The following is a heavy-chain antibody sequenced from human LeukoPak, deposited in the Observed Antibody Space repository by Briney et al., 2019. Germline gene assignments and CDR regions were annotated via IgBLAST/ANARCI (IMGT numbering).Heavy chain of an antibody. CDR2: IIPIFGTA. D-gene: IGHD2-2*01. CDR3: ARDPGGGYCSSTSCHGAFDI. J-gene: IGHJ3*02. Sequence: SVKVSCKASGGTFSSYAISWVRQAPGQGLEWMGGIIPIFGTANYAQKFQGRVTITTDESTSTAYMELSSLRSEDTAVYYCARDPGGGYCSSTSCHGAFDIWGRGTMVTVSS. V-gene: IGHV1-69*05. CDR1: GGTFSSYA.